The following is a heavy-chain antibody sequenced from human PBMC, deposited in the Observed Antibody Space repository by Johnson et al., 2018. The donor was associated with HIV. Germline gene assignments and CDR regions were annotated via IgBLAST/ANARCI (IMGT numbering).Heavy chain of an antibody. CDR1: GFTFSSYA. Sequence: QVQLVESGGGVVQPGRSLRLSCAASGFTFSSYAMHWVRQAPGKGLEWVAVISYDGSNKYYADSVKGRFTISSDNSKNTLYLQMNSLRAEDTALYYCARESDMVSAFDFWGQGTMVTVSS. CDR3: ARESDMVSAFDF. D-gene: IGHD3-10*01. V-gene: IGHV3-30*04. J-gene: IGHJ3*01. CDR2: ISYDGSNK.